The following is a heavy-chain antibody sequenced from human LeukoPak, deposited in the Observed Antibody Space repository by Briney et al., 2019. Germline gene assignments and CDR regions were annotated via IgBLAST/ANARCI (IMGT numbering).Heavy chain of an antibody. CDR2: IHYSGST. CDR1: GGSISTYY. D-gene: IGHD6-6*01. CDR3: ARGTHSSSPIPLDY. V-gene: IGHV4-59*07. J-gene: IGHJ4*02. Sequence: SDTLSLTCTVSGGSISTYYWSWIRQTPGKGLEWIGYIHYSGSTNYNPSLNSRVTISVDTSKNQFSLKVNSVTAADTAVYYCARGTHSSSPIPLDYWGQGTLVTVSS.